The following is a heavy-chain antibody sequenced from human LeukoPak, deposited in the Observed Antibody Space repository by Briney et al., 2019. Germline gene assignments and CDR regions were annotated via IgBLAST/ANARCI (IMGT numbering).Heavy chain of an antibody. J-gene: IGHJ5*02. D-gene: IGHD6-13*01. CDR2: IHTNGNT. CDR3: ARQSSAAGTHWFDP. CDR1: GDSITSHY. Sequence: PSETLSLTCAVSGDSITSHYWSWLRQPPGKGPEWIGYIHTNGNTNSKSSLKSRVTMSFDTSTNQLSLKLTSVTAADTAVYYCARQSSAAGTHWFDPWGQGTLVTVSS. V-gene: IGHV4-4*09.